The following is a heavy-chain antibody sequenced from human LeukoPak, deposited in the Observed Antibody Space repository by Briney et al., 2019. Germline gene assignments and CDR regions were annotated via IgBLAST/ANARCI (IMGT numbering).Heavy chain of an antibody. CDR2: INPNSGGT. J-gene: IGHJ4*02. D-gene: IGHD3-3*01. V-gene: IGHV1-2*02. Sequence: ASVKVSCKASGYTFTGYYMHWVRQAPGQGLEWMGWINPNSGGTNYAQKFQGRVTMTRDTSISTAYMELSRLRSDDTAVYYCARGVDFLSGYSADYWGQGTLVTVSS. CDR3: ARGVDFLSGYSADY. CDR1: GYTFTGYY.